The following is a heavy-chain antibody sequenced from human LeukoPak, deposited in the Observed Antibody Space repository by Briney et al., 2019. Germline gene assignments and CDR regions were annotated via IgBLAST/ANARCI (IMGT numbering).Heavy chain of an antibody. CDR2: IYYSGST. CDR3: ARQGYCSGGSCYKDFDY. Sequence: KPSETLSLTCTVSGGSISSSSYYWGWIRQPPGKGREWSGSIYYSGSTYYNPSLKSRVTISVDTSKNQFSLKLSSVTAADTAVYYCARQGYCSGGSCYKDFDYWGQGTLVTVSS. V-gene: IGHV4-39*01. J-gene: IGHJ4*02. CDR1: GGSISSSSYY. D-gene: IGHD2-15*01.